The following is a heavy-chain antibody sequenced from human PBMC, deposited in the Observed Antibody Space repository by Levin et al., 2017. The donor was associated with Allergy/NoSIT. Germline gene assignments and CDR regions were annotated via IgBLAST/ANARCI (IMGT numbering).Heavy chain of an antibody. CDR2: IYYSGST. Sequence: SQTLSLTCTVSGGPITSGGYYWSWIRQHPVKGLEWIGYIYYSGSTYYNPSLKSRVIMSVDTSKNEFSLKLSSLTAADTAVYYGARALRHCSGGSCPGGDGFDIWGQGAMVTVAS. J-gene: IGHJ3*02. D-gene: IGHD2-15*01. V-gene: IGHV4-31*02. CDR3: ARALRHCSGGSCPGGDGFDI. CDR1: GGPITSGGYY.